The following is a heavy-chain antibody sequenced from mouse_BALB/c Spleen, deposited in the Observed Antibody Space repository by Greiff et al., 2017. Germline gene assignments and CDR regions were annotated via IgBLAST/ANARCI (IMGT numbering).Heavy chain of an antibody. CDR1: GYTFTSYY. CDR3: TRDYYGSSYDWFAY. V-gene: IGHV1S81*02. J-gene: IGHJ3*01. CDR2: INPSNGGT. Sequence: VQLQQSGAELVKPGASVKLSCKASGYTFTSYYMYWVKQRPGQGLEWIGEINPSNGGTNFNEKFKSKATLTVDKSSSTAYMQLSSLTSEDSAVYYCTRDYYGSSYDWFAYWGQGTLVTVSA. D-gene: IGHD1-1*01.